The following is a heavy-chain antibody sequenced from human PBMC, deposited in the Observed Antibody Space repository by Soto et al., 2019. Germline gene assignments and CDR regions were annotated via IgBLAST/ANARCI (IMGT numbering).Heavy chain of an antibody. CDR1: GGAISRYY. D-gene: IGHD3-10*01. CDR3: ARHNYGSGSTYFDY. V-gene: IGHV4-59*08. CDR2: IYYSGST. Sequence: SETLSLTCSVSGGAISRYYWSWIRQPPGKGLEWIGYIYYSGSTNYNPSLKSRVTISVDTSKNQFSLKLNSMTAADTAVYYCARHNYGSGSTYFDYSDQGTLVTVSS. J-gene: IGHJ4*02.